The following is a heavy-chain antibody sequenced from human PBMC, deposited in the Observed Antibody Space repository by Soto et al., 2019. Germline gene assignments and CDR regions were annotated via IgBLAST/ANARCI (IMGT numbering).Heavy chain of an antibody. D-gene: IGHD2-15*01. J-gene: IGHJ6*02. CDR2: LYWDDDK. Sequence: QVTLKESGPTLVKPTQTLTLTCTVSGLSLRTTGVGVGWVRQPPGKALEWLAFLYWDDDKRYSPSLRSRLTIAKDTSEKPVGLTMTNMDPVDTATYYCVQRGCGGNSLEIYSAHAYNGLDVWGQGTTVTGSS. CDR1: GLSLRTTGVG. CDR3: VQRGCGGNSLEIYSAHAYNGLDV. V-gene: IGHV2-5*02.